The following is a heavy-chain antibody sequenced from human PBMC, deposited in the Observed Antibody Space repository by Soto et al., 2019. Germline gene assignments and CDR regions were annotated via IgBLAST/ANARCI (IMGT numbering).Heavy chain of an antibody. CDR2: ISSSSSYI. Sequence: EVQLVESGGGLVKPGGSLRLSCAASGFTFSSYSMNWVRQAPGKGLEWVSSISSSSSYIYYADSVKGRFTISRDNAKNSCFLKMNGLRAEDRVVYYCGRGSYDFWGGYYNYYYYGMDVWGQGPTVTVSS. CDR1: GFTFSSYS. J-gene: IGHJ6*02. CDR3: GRGSYDFWGGYYNYYYYGMDV. V-gene: IGHV3-21*01. D-gene: IGHD3-3*01.